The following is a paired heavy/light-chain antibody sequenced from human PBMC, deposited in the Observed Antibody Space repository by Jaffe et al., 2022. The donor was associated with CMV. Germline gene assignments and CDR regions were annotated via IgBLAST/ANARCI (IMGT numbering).Heavy chain of an antibody. CDR2: ISGRTDSSDGST. V-gene: IGHV3-23*01. D-gene: IGHD6-19*01. CDR1: GFTIWSHA. CDR3: AKEGYISGWY. Sequence: EVQLLQSGGGLVQPGGSLRLSCAVSGFTIWSHAMIWVRQAPGKGLEWVSGISGRTDSSDGSTYYADSVKGRFTISRDSSKNTLYLQMNTLRADDTAVYYCAKEGYISGWYWGQGALVTVSS. J-gene: IGHJ4*02.
Light chain of an antibody. CDR2: KVS. J-gene: IGKJ1*01. V-gene: IGKV2-30*01. Sequence: DVVMTQSPLSLPVTLGQSASISCRSSQSLVNRDGNTYFNWFQQRPGQSPRRLIYKVSNRDSGVPDRFSGSGSGTDFTLKISRVEAEDVGFYYCMQGTHWPRTFGQGTKVEIK. CDR3: MQGTHWPRT. CDR1: QSLVNRDGNTY.